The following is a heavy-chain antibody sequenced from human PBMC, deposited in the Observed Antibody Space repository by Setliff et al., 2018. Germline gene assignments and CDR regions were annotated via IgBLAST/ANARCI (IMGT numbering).Heavy chain of an antibody. CDR2: IYTSWST. J-gene: IGHJ6*04. V-gene: IGHV4-61*09. CDR1: GGSISNTSYY. Sequence: SETLSLTCAVSGGSISNTSYYWTWIRQPAGKGLEWIGQIYTSWSTNYNPSLKSRVTISVDTSKNQFSLQLSSVTAADTAVYYCARMSGFLYIDVWGKGTTVTVSS. CDR3: ARMSGFLYIDV. D-gene: IGHD3-3*01.